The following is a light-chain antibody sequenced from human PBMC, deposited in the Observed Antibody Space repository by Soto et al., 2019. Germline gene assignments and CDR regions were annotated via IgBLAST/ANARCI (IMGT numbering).Light chain of an antibody. CDR2: GAS. J-gene: IGKJ2*01. Sequence: ETVMTQSPATLSVSPGERATLSCRASQSVRSNLAWYQQKPGQAPRLLMYGASTRATGIPARFSGSGSGTEFTLTISSLQSEDFVFYYCQQYNDWPPYTVGQGTKLEI. CDR1: QSVRSN. V-gene: IGKV3-15*01. CDR3: QQYNDWPPYT.